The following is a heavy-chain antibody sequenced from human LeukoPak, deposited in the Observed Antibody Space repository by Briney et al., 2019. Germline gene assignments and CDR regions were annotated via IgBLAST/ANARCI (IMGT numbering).Heavy chain of an antibody. CDR1: GGSISSYY. CDR2: IYYSGST. D-gene: IGHD5-18*01. V-gene: IGHV4-59*01. J-gene: IGHJ6*02. Sequence: PSETLSLTCTVSGGSISSYYWSWIRQPPGKGLEWIGYIYYSGSTNYNPSLKSRVTISVDTSKNQFSLKLSSVTAADTAVYYCARDVYSYGYYYYGMDVWGQGTTVTVSS. CDR3: ARDVYSYGYYYYGMDV.